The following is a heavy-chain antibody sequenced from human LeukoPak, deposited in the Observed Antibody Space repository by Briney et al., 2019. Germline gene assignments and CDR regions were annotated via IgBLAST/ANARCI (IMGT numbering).Heavy chain of an antibody. CDR2: ISAYNGNT. J-gene: IGHJ4*02. V-gene: IGHV1-18*01. D-gene: IGHD3-10*01. Sequence: VASVKVSCKASGYTFTNYAMNWVRQAPGQGLEWMGWISAYNGNTNYAQKLQGRVTMTTDTSTSTAYMELRSLRSDDTAVYYCARDYGSGSYYVHFDYWGQGTLVTVSS. CDR3: ARDYGSGSYYVHFDY. CDR1: GYTFTNYA.